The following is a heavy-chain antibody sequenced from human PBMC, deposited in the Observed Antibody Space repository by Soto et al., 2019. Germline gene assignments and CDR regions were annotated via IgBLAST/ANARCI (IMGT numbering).Heavy chain of an antibody. V-gene: IGHV3-23*01. Sequence: HPXGSLRLSCAASGSIFGSYALSWVRQAPGKGLEWVSTISGSDGKTFYADSVKGRFSISRDTSQSTLYLQMNSLRADDTAMYYCARWSYLDYWGQGTRVTVSS. CDR3: ARWSYLDY. J-gene: IGHJ4*02. CDR1: GSIFGSYA. D-gene: IGHD3-3*01. CDR2: ISGSDGKT.